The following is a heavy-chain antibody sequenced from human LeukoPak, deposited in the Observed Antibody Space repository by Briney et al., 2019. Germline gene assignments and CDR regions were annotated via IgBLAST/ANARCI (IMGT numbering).Heavy chain of an antibody. J-gene: IGHJ4*02. CDR2: IRSDGSVK. Sequence: GGSLRLSCAASGFTFSSYGMHWVRQAPGKGLEWVAFIRSDGSVKYYADSVKGRFTISRDNSKNTLYLQMNSLRAEDTAVYYCARVGEGAAKDWGQGTLVTVSS. D-gene: IGHD1-26*01. CDR1: GFTFSSYG. CDR3: ARVGEGAAKD. V-gene: IGHV3-30*02.